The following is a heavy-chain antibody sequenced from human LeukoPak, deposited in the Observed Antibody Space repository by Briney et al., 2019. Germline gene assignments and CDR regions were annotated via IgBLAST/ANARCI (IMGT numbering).Heavy chain of an antibody. D-gene: IGHD2-15*01. Sequence: GASVKVSCKASGYTFTGYYIHWVRQAPGQGLEWMGWINPNSGGTNYAQKFQGRVTMTRDTSIGTAYMELRRLRSDDTAVYYCARPYCSGASCHDYFDYWGQGTLVTVSS. CDR2: INPNSGGT. V-gene: IGHV1-2*02. CDR3: ARPYCSGASCHDYFDY. CDR1: GYTFTGYY. J-gene: IGHJ4*02.